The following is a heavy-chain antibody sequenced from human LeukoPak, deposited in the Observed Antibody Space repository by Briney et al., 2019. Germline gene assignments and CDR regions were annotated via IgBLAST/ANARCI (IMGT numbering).Heavy chain of an antibody. D-gene: IGHD3-22*01. J-gene: IGHJ4*02. CDR1: GFTFSSYG. V-gene: IGHV3-30*18. Sequence: AGGSLRLSCVASGFTFSSYGMHWVRQAPGKGLEWVAVISSDGKTEIYADSVRGRFTISRDNSKNTLYLQMNSLRAEDTAVYYCAKPAGWYYDSSGYFNYWGQGILVTVSS. CDR3: AKPAGWYYDSSGYFNY. CDR2: ISSDGKTE.